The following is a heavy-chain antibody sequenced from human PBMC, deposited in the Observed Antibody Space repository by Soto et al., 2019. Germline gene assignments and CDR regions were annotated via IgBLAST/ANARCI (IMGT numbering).Heavy chain of an antibody. CDR3: ARGGMDYDFWSGYLESDGMDV. V-gene: IGHV6-1*01. D-gene: IGHD3-3*01. J-gene: IGHJ6*02. CDR1: GDSVSSNSAA. Sequence: SQTLSLTCAISGDSVSSNSAAWNWIRQSPSRGLEWLGRTYYRSKWYNDYAVSAKSRITINPDTSKNQFSLQLNSVTPEDTAVYYCARGGMDYDFWSGYLESDGMDVWGQGTTVTVSS. CDR2: TYYRSKWYN.